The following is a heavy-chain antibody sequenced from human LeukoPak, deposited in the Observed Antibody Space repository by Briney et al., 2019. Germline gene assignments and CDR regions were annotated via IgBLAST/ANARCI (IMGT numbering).Heavy chain of an antibody. CDR2: IYYSGST. D-gene: IGHD5-12*01. CDR3: ARGILYSGYDYRDDAFDI. CDR1: GGSISSYY. V-gene: IGHV4-59*01. J-gene: IGHJ3*02. Sequence: SETLSLTCTVSGGSISSYYWSWIRQPPGKELEWIGYIYYSGSTNYNPSLKSRVTISVDTSKNQFSLKLSSVTAADTAVYYCARGILYSGYDYRDDAFDIWGQGTMVTVSS.